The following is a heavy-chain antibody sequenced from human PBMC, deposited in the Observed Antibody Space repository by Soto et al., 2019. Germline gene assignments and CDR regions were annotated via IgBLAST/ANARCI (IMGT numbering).Heavy chain of an antibody. J-gene: IGHJ4*02. Sequence: QVQLVESGGGVVQPGRSLRLSCAASGFTFSSNGMHWVRQAPGKGLEWVAFIWYDGINKYYADSVKGRFTISRDNSKNTLYLQMNSLRAEDTAVYYCARDPYYYGSGSDYFDYWGQGTLVTVSS. V-gene: IGHV3-33*01. D-gene: IGHD3-10*01. CDR2: IWYDGINK. CDR1: GFTFSSNG. CDR3: ARDPYYYGSGSDYFDY.